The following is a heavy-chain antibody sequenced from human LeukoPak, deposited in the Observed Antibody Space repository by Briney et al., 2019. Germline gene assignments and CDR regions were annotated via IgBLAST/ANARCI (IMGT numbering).Heavy chain of an antibody. J-gene: IGHJ4*02. CDR1: GGTFSSYA. CDR2: IIPIFGTA. Sequence: GASVKVSCKASGGTFSSYAISWVRQAPGQGLEWMGGIIPIFGTANYAQKFQGRVTITADESTSTAYMELSSLRSEDTAVYYCARGPVVVAARYDFDYWGQGTLVTVSS. D-gene: IGHD2-15*01. CDR3: ARGPVVVAARYDFDY. V-gene: IGHV1-69*13.